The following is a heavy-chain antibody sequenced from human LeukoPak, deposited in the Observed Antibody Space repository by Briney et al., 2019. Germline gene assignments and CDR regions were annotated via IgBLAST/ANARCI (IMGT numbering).Heavy chain of an antibody. J-gene: IGHJ4*02. CDR1: GFTFSSYG. CDR3: AKVVSGYHFDY. CDR2: IWYDGSNK. D-gene: IGHD5-12*01. Sequence: TGGSLRLSCAASGFTFSSYGMHWVRQAPGKGLEWVAVIWYDGSNKYYADSVKGRFTISRDNSQNTLYLQMNTLRAEDTAVYYCAKVVSGYHFDYWGQGTLVTVSS. V-gene: IGHV3-33*06.